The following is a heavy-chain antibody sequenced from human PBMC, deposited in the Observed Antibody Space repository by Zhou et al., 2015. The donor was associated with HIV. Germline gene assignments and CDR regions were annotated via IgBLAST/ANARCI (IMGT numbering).Heavy chain of an antibody. V-gene: IGHV3-11*01. CDR2: ISRSGSTV. CDR3: ARDQRGSSWHRSSGMDV. J-gene: IGHJ6*02. CDR1: GFTFSDYY. Sequence: QVQLVESGGGLVKPGGSLRLSCAASGFTFSDYYMSWIRQAPGKGLEWVSYISRSGSTVYYADSVKGRFTISRDNAKNSLYLQINSLRAEDTAVYYCARDQRGSSWHRSSGMDVWGQGTTGHRLL. D-gene: IGHD6-13*01.